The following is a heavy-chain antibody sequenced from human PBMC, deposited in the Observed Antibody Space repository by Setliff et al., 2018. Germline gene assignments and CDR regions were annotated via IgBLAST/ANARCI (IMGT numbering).Heavy chain of an antibody. J-gene: IGHJ6*03. CDR3: ARELGQLEGSDYYMDV. CDR2: INPNSGGT. Sequence: GASVQVSCKASGYTFTGYYMHWVRQAPGQGLEWMGWINPNSGGTNYAQKFQGWVTMTRDTPISTAYMELSRLRSDDTAVYYCARELGQLEGSDYYMDVWGKGTTVTVSS. V-gene: IGHV1-2*04. D-gene: IGHD1-1*01. CDR1: GYTFTGYY.